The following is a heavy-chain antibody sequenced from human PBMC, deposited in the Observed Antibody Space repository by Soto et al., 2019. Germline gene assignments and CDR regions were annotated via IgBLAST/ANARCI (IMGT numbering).Heavy chain of an antibody. CDR2: INPSGGGT. J-gene: IGHJ6*02. D-gene: IGHD3-3*01. CDR1: GYTFTSYY. Sequence: GASVKVSCKASGYTFTSYYMHWVRQAPGQGLEWMGIINPSGGGTSYAQKFQGRVTMTRDTSTSTVYMELSSLRSEDTALYYCARSITIFGVVIQAQVGYGMDVWGQGTTVTVSS. CDR3: ARSITIFGVVIQAQVGYGMDV. V-gene: IGHV1-46*01.